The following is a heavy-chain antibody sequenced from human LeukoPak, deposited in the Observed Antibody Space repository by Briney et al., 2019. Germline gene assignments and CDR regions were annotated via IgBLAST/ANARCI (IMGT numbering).Heavy chain of an antibody. D-gene: IGHD5-18*01. CDR3: ARLTGIQLWIGYYMDV. CDR2: IYHSGST. V-gene: IGHV4-38-2*01. Sequence: SETLSLTCAVSGYSISSGYYWGWVRQPPGKGLEWIGSIYHSGSTYYNPSLKSRVTISVDTSKNQFSLKLSSVTAADTAVYYCARLTGIQLWIGYYMDVWGKGTTVTVSS. CDR1: GYSISSGYY. J-gene: IGHJ6*03.